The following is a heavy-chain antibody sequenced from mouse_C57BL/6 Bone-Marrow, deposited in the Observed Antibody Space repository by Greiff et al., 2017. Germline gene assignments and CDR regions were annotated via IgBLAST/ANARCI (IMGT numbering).Heavy chain of an antibody. V-gene: IGHV1-81*01. CDR3: ARRLRRSYAMDD. CDR2: IYPRSGNT. J-gene: IGHJ4*01. CDR1: GYTFTSYG. D-gene: IGHD2-4*01. Sequence: QVQLKESGAELARPGASVKLSCKASGYTFTSYGISWVKQRTGQGLEWIGEIYPRSGNTYYNEKFKGKATLTADKSSSTAYMELRSLTSEDSAVYFCARRLRRSYAMDDWGQGTSVTVSS.